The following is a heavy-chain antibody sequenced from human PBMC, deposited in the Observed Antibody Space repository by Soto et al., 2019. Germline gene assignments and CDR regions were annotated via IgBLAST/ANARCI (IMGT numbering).Heavy chain of an antibody. J-gene: IGHJ6*02. CDR1: GFAFSSYA. CDR3: AKETEARLDMDV. Sequence: VGSLRLSCAASGFAFSSYACSFVRHAQGKGLRWVPAISVRGGRTHYADSLKCRFTMSRDNAKNRLYLQMDSLTAEDTDLHDFAKETEARLDMDVWGQGTTVKVSS. CDR2: ISVRGGRT. V-gene: IGHV3-23*01.